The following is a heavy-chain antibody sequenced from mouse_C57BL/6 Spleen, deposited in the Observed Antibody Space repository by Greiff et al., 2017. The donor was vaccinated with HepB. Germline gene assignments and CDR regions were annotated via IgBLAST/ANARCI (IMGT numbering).Heavy chain of an antibody. V-gene: IGHV5-17*01. D-gene: IGHD1-1*01. J-gene: IGHJ4*01. CDR1: GFTFSDYG. Sequence: EVQRVESGGGLVKPGGSLKLSCAASGFTFSDYGMHWVRQAPEKGLEWVAYISSGSSTIYYADTVKGRFTISRDNAKNTLFLQMTSLRSEDTAMYYCARDYYGTFYAMDYWGQGTSVTVSS. CDR2: ISSGSSTI. CDR3: ARDYYGTFYAMDY.